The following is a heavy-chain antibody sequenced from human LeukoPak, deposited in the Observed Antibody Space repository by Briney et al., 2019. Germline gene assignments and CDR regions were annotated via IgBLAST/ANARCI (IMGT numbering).Heavy chain of an antibody. J-gene: IGHJ3*02. CDR2: IYDSGST. Sequence: SETLSLTCTVSGASIRSGDYYWSWIRQPPGKGLEWIGYIYDSGSTYYNPSLKSRITISVDTSENRFSLKLSSVTATDTAVYYCARDCSGGSCYGAFDIWGQGTMVTVS. D-gene: IGHD2-15*01. V-gene: IGHV4-30-4*01. CDR3: ARDCSGGSCYGAFDI. CDR1: GASIRSGDYY.